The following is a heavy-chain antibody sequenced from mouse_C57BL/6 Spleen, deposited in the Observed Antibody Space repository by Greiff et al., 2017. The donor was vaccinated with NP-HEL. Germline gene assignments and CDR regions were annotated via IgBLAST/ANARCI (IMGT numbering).Heavy chain of an antibody. Sequence: QVQLQQPGAELVMPGASVKLSCKASGYTFTSYWMHWVKQRPGQGLEWIGEIDPSDSYTNYNQKFKGKSTLTVDKSSSTAYMPLSSLTSEDSAVYYCARKTTVVAPYWYFDVWGTGTTVTVSS. CDR2: IDPSDSYT. V-gene: IGHV1-69*01. D-gene: IGHD1-1*01. J-gene: IGHJ1*03. CDR3: ARKTTVVAPYWYFDV. CDR1: GYTFTSYW.